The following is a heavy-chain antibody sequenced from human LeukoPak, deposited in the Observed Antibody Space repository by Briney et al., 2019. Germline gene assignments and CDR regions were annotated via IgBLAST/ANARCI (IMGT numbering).Heavy chain of an antibody. D-gene: IGHD2-2*01. CDR1: GYTFTGYY. CDR2: INPNSGDT. V-gene: IGHV1-2*02. J-gene: IGHJ4*02. CDR3: ARASLGV. Sequence: ASVKVSCTASGYTFTGYYLHWVRQAPGQGLEWMGWINPNSGDTNYAQKFQGRVTMTRDTSISTAYMELSSLRSDDTAVYYCARASLGVWGQGSLVTVSA.